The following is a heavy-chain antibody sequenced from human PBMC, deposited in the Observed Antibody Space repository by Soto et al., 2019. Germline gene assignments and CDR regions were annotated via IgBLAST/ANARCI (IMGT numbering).Heavy chain of an antibody. CDR2: INVYNGNT. CDR3: ARGVGSGSYDNQYDWFDP. J-gene: IGHJ5*02. Sequence: QVQLVQSGGEVKKPGASVKVSCKASGYTFTNYGISWVRQAPGQGLEWMGWINVYNGNTKYAQKVQGRVTMTTDTSKITAYMELRSLRSDDTAVYYCARGVGSGSYDNQYDWFDPWGQGTLVTVSS. CDR1: GYTFTNYG. V-gene: IGHV1-18*01. D-gene: IGHD3-10*01.